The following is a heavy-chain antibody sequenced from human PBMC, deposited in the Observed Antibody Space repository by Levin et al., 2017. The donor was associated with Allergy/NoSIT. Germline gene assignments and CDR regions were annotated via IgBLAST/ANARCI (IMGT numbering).Heavy chain of an antibody. CDR3: ARKFGYYDFWSGETRPNWFDP. CDR2: IYYSGST. D-gene: IGHD3-3*01. V-gene: IGHV4-39*01. J-gene: IGHJ5*02. Sequence: SETLSLTCTVSGGSISSSSYYWGWIRQPPGKGLEWIGSIYYSGSTYYNPSLKSRVTISVDTSKNQFSLKLSSVTAADTAVYYCARKFGYYDFWSGETRPNWFDPWGQGTLVTVSS. CDR1: GGSISSSSYY.